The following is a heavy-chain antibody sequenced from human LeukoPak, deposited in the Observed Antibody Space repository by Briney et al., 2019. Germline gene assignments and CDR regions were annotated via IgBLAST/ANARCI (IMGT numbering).Heavy chain of an antibody. CDR3: ARDPASSFDY. CDR2: IWYDGSKR. D-gene: IGHD2-15*01. Sequence: PGGSLRLSCAASGFTFSSHGMHWVRQAPGKGLEWVAVIWYDGSKRYHADSVKGRFTMSRDDSKNTLYLQMNSLRDEDTAVYYCARDPASSFDYWGQGTLVTVSS. J-gene: IGHJ4*02. CDR1: GFTFSSHG. V-gene: IGHV3-33*01.